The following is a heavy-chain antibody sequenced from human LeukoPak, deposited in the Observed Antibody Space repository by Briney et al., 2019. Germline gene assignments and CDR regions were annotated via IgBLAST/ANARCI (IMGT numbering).Heavy chain of an antibody. V-gene: IGHV3-33*01. CDR1: GFTFSSYG. Sequence: GGSLRLSCAASGFTFSSYGMHWVRQAPGKGLEWLAVIWYDGSNKYYADSVKGRFTISRDNSKNTLYLQMNSLRAEDTAVYYCARSHGVRGVIINSLGYWGQGTLVTVSS. D-gene: IGHD3-10*01. J-gene: IGHJ4*02. CDR2: IWYDGSNK. CDR3: ARSHGVRGVIINSLGY.